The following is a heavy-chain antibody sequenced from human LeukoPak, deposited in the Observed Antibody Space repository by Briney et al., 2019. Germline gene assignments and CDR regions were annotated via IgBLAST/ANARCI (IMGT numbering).Heavy chain of an antibody. CDR2: IKQDGSEK. CDR1: GFTFSSYW. CDR3: ARNFMVGYMDV. Sequence: GESLKISCAASGFTFSSYWMSWVRQAPGKGLEWVANIKQDGSEKYYVDSVKGRFTISRDNAKNSLYLQMNSLRAEDTAAYYCARNFMVGYMDVWGKGTTVTVSS. J-gene: IGHJ6*03. V-gene: IGHV3-7*01. D-gene: IGHD3-10*01.